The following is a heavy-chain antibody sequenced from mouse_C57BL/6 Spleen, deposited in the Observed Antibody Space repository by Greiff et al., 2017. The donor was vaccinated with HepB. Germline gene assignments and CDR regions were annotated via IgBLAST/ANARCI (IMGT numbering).Heavy chain of an antibody. Sequence: QVQLQQSGAELMKPGASVKLSCKATGYTFTGYWIEWVKQRPGHGLEWIGEILPGSGSTNYNEKFKGKATFTADTSSNTASMQLSSLTHEDSALYYCARGIYDYVVSWFAYWGQGTLVTVSA. CDR2: ILPGSGST. V-gene: IGHV1-9*01. CDR1: GYTFTGYW. D-gene: IGHD2-4*01. CDR3: ARGIYDYVVSWFAY. J-gene: IGHJ3*01.